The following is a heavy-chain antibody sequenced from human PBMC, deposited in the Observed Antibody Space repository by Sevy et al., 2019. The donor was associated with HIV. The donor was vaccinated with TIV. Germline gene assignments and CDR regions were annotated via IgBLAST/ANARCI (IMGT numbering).Heavy chain of an antibody. D-gene: IGHD3-22*01. CDR3: ARGGYYYDNAAYYAFDS. CDR2: IWSDGAYQ. CDR1: GFTFSNYA. V-gene: IGHV3-33*01. Sequence: GGSLRLSCAAAGFTFSNYAMHWVRQAPGKGLEWVAIIWSDGAYQYHGDSVKGRFTISRDNSKNTLYLQMNNVRVEDTDVYYCARGGYYYDNAAYYAFDSWGQGTLVTVSS. J-gene: IGHJ4*02.